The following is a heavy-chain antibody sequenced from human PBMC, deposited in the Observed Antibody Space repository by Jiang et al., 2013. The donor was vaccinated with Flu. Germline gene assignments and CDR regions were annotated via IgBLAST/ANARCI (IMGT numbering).Heavy chain of an antibody. D-gene: IGHD3-22*01. J-gene: IGHJ3*02. CDR3: AREGYDSSGYYYAKAAFDI. Sequence: GSGLVKPSETLSLTCTVSGGSISSYYWSWIRQPAGKGLEWIGRIYTSGSTNYNPSLKSRVTMSVDTSKNQFSLKLSSVTAADTAVYYCAREGYDSSGYYYAKAAFDIWGQGTMVTVSS. CDR2: IYTSGST. V-gene: IGHV4-4*07. CDR1: GGSISSYY.